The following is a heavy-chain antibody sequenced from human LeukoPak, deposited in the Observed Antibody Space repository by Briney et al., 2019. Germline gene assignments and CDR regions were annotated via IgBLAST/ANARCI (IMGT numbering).Heavy chain of an antibody. Sequence: ASVKVSCKASGYTFTSYGISWVRHPPGQGLEWMGWISAYNGNTNYAQKLQGRVTITTDTSTSTAYMELRSLRSDDTAVYDCARGMAGRFAYWGQGTLVTVSS. CDR3: ARGMAGRFAY. CDR1: GYTFTSYG. D-gene: IGHD6-19*01. V-gene: IGHV1-18*01. J-gene: IGHJ4*02. CDR2: ISAYNGNT.